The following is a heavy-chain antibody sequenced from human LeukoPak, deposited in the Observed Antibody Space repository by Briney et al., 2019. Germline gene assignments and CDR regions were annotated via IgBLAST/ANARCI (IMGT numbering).Heavy chain of an antibody. Sequence: PGGSLRLSCAASGFTFSSYGMHWVRQAPGRGLEWVSTIGTSGGDTYYTDSVKGRFTISRDDSKNTLYLQMNSLTADDTAVYYCAKRNYYLDYWGQGTLVTVPS. V-gene: IGHV3-23*01. CDR1: GFTFSSYG. J-gene: IGHJ4*02. CDR2: IGTSGGDT. CDR3: AKRNYYLDY.